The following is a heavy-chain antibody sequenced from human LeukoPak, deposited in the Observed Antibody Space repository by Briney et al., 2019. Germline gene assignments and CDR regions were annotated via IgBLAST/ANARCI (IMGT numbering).Heavy chain of an antibody. CDR3: ARDIPESSAWYF. D-gene: IGHD6-19*01. Sequence: GASVNVSCKASGFNFDTFGITWLRQGPGHGLEGMGFFSAYTGEANYASRLQGRVTMTRDTATNTAFLHLRRLRSDDTAVYYCARDIPESSAWYFWGKGTLITVSS. V-gene: IGHV1-18*01. CDR1: GFNFDTFG. CDR2: FSAYTGEA. J-gene: IGHJ4*02.